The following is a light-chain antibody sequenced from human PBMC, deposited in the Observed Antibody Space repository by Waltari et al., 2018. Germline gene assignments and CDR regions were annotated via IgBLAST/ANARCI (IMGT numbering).Light chain of an antibody. CDR1: TTVSSNY. V-gene: IGKV3-20*01. Sequence: EILLTPSLGPLSLSPGETATLSCRTSTTVSSNYLAWYKQNPGQAPRLLIFGASNRATGISDRFSVSVSTTGFTHNISRLEPEDVAVYYCQQYGSSPWAFGQGTKVEIK. J-gene: IGKJ1*01. CDR3: QQYGSSPWA. CDR2: GAS.